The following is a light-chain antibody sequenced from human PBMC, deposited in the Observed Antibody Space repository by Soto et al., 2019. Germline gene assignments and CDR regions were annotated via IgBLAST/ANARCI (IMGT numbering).Light chain of an antibody. V-gene: IGKV3-20*01. Sequence: IVLTQSPGTLSLSPGERATLSCRASERVSSTYLAWYQQKPGQSPRLLIYDVSNRATGIPDRFSGSGSGKDFTLTISSLEPEDFAVYYCQQYSTSAWTFGQGTKV. CDR2: DVS. J-gene: IGKJ1*01. CDR3: QQYSTSAWT. CDR1: ERVSSTY.